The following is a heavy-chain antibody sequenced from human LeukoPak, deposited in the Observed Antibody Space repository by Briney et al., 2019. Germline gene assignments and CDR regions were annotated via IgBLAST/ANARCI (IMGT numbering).Heavy chain of an antibody. Sequence: SETLSLTCTVSGDSIGTYFWNWIRQSAGEGLEWIGLVYDGGRTNYNPSLKGRVTISVDTSRNLFSLRLSSVTAADTAVNYCARDFVETGVVGFDMWGQGTMVTVSS. CDR2: VYDGGRT. CDR1: GDSIGTYF. V-gene: IGHV4-4*07. CDR3: ARDFVETGVVGFDM. D-gene: IGHD2-8*02. J-gene: IGHJ3*02.